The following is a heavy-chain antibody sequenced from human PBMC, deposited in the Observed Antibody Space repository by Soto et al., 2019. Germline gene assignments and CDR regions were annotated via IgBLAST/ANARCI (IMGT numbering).Heavy chain of an antibody. J-gene: IGHJ4*02. CDR1: GGSIRNVY. CDR2: IFHSGNA. Sequence: ETLSLTCTVSGGSIRNVYWSWIRQPPGKRLEWIGFIFHSGNAKYNPALKSRVTISVDTSKNQFSLSLDSVTAADTAVYFCARAHAPTLPFDYWGLGTLVTVSS. V-gene: IGHV4-59*01. D-gene: IGHD2-15*01. CDR3: ARAHAPTLPFDY.